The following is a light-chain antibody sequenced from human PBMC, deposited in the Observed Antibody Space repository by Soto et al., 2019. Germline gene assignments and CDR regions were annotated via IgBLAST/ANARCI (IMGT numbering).Light chain of an antibody. Sequence: QSALTPPASVSGAPGQSIRIAWTGASGDVGGYNYVSWYQHHPGKAPKLMIYDVSKRPSGVSNRFSGSKSGNTASLTISGLQAEDEADYYCSSYTSSSTYVFGTGTRSPS. V-gene: IGLV2-14*01. CDR2: DVS. CDR1: SGDVGGYNY. J-gene: IGLJ1*01. CDR3: SSYTSSSTYV.